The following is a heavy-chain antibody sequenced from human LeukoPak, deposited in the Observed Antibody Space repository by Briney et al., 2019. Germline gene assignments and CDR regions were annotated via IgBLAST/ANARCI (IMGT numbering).Heavy chain of an antibody. CDR2: INQDGSEK. Sequence: PGGSLRLSCADSAFTFSNFWMTWVRQAPGKGLEWVANINQDGSEKYYVDTVKGRFTIYRDNTKLSLHLPMNSLRAEDTAMYYCARQHLWSFDRGGQGTLVTVSS. CDR1: AFTFSNFW. CDR3: ARQHLWSFDR. D-gene: IGHD5-18*01. J-gene: IGHJ4*02. V-gene: IGHV3-7*01.